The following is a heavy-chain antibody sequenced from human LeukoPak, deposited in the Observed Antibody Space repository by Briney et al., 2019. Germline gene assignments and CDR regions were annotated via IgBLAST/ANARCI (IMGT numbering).Heavy chain of an antibody. V-gene: IGHV3-7*04. D-gene: IGHD3-10*01. CDR1: GFAFSTYW. CDR3: ARPFGSGTYYQFDL. CDR2: IKGDSSDK. J-gene: IGHJ4*02. Sequence: PGGSLRLSCAASGFAFSTYWMSWVRQAPGKGLEWVANIKGDSSDKYYLDSLKGRFTVSRDNAKNSLYLQVNSLRADDTAVYYCARPFGSGTYYQFDLWGQGTLVTVSS.